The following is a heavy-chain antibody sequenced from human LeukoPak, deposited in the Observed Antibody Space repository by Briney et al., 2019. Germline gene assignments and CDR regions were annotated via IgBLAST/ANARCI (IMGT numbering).Heavy chain of an antibody. Sequence: PGESLKISCKGSGYSFTSYWIGWVRQMPGKGLEWMGIIYPGDSDTRYSPSFQGQVTISADKSISTAYLQWSSLKASDTAMYHCASLPSSGWYLSHEPNGWFDPWGQGTLVTVSS. CDR3: ASLPSSGWYLSHEPNGWFDP. CDR1: GYSFTSYW. CDR2: IYPGDSDT. V-gene: IGHV5-51*01. J-gene: IGHJ5*02. D-gene: IGHD6-19*01.